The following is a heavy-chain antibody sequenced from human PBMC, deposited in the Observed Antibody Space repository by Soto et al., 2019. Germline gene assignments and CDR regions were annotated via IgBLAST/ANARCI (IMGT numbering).Heavy chain of an antibody. D-gene: IGHD4-17*01. Sequence: SETLSLTCTVSGGSISSGGYYWSWIRQHPGKGLEWIGYIYYSGSTYYNPSLKSRVTISVDTSKNQFSLKLSSVTAADTAVYYRARDHGVYGEKLDYWGQGTLVTVSS. CDR3: ARDHGVYGEKLDY. CDR1: GGSISSGGYY. J-gene: IGHJ4*02. V-gene: IGHV4-31*03. CDR2: IYYSGST.